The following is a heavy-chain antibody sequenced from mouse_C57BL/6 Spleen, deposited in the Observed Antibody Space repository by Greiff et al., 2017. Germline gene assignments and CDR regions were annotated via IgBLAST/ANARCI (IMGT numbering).Heavy chain of an antibody. D-gene: IGHD2-1*01. Sequence: VQLQQPGAELVKPGASVKLSCKASGYTFTSYWMHWVKQRPGRGLEWIGRIDPNSGGTKYNEKFKSKATLTVDKPSSPAYMQLSSLTSEDSAVYYWAIYYGNHEDYAMDYWGQGTSVTVSS. V-gene: IGHV1-72*01. CDR1: GYTFTSYW. CDR3: AIYYGNHEDYAMDY. CDR2: IDPNSGGT. J-gene: IGHJ4*01.